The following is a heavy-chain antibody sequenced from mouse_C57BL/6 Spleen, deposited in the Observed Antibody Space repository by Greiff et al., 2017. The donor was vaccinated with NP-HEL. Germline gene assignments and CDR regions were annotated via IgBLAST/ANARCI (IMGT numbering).Heavy chain of an antibody. V-gene: IGHV1-42*01. CDR2: INPSTGGT. D-gene: IGHD1-1*01. CDR3: ARSGYYYGSSSPWFAY. CDR1: GYSFTGYY. Sequence: VQLKQSGPELVKPGASVKISCKASGYSFTGYYMNWVKQSPEKSLEWIGEINPSTGGTTYNQKFKAKATLTVDKSSSTAYMQLKSLTSEDSAVYYCARSGYYYGSSSPWFAYWGQGTLVTVSA. J-gene: IGHJ3*01.